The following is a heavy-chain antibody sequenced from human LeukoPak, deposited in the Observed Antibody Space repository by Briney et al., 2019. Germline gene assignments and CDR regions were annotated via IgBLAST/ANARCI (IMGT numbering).Heavy chain of an antibody. CDR1: GGSISSYY. Sequence: SETLSLTCTVSGGSISSYYWSWIRQPPGKGLEWIGYIYYSGSTNYNPSLKSRVTISVDTSKNQFSLKLSSVTAADTAVYYCARAGETPDYYYYYMDVWGKGTTVTISS. V-gene: IGHV4-59*12. CDR2: IYYSGST. J-gene: IGHJ6*03. CDR3: ARAGETPDYYYYYMDV. D-gene: IGHD3-10*01.